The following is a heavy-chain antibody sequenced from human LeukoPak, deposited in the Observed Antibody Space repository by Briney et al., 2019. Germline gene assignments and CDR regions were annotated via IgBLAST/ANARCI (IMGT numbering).Heavy chain of an antibody. J-gene: IGHJ5*02. CDR2: IYSGGTT. CDR3: AKNVGYTYGLGS. Sequence: GSLRLSCAASGFTVSSSYMSWVRQAPGKRLEWVSLIYSGGTTYYADSVKGRFTISRDYSKNTLYLQMNSLRAEDTAVYFCAKNVGYTYGLGSWGQGTLVTVAS. CDR1: GFTVSSSY. V-gene: IGHV3-53*01. D-gene: IGHD5-18*01.